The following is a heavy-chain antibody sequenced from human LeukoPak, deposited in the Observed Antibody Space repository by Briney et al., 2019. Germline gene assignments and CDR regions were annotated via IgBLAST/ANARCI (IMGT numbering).Heavy chain of an antibody. CDR1: GGSFSGYY. D-gene: IGHD3-16*02. CDR3: ARGRGRGDYVWGSYRYRTPHAFDI. V-gene: IGHV4-34*01. J-gene: IGHJ3*02. CDR2: INHSGST. Sequence: SETLSLTCAVYGGSFSGYYWSWIRQPPGKGLEWIGEINHSGSTNYNPSLKSRVTISVDTSKNQFSLKLSSVTAADTAVYYCARGRGRGDYVWGSYRYRTPHAFDIWGQGTMVTASS.